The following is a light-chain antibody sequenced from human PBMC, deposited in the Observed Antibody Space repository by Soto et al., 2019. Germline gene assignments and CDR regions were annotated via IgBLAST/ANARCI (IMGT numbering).Light chain of an antibody. Sequence: DIVLTQSPGTLSLSPGARATLSCRASQSVRGTSLAWYQQQPGQAPRLPIYDASSRATGIPDRFSGGGSGTDFTLTISRLEPEDFAVYYCQHYGSSPPITFGQGTRLEIK. J-gene: IGKJ5*01. CDR3: QHYGSSPPIT. CDR2: DAS. V-gene: IGKV3-20*01. CDR1: QSVRGTS.